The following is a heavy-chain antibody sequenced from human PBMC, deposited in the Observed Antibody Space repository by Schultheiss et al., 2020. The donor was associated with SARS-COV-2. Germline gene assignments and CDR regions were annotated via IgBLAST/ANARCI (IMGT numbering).Heavy chain of an antibody. J-gene: IGHJ5*01. V-gene: IGHV3-30*07. CDR2: ISFDGSDE. D-gene: IGHD5-18*01. CDR3: ARDRTAMTDS. Sequence: GGSLRLSCAASGSTFSSYSMHWVRQAPGKGLEWVAVISFDGSDEYYADSVKGRFTVSTDSAKNTLYLQMNSLRAEDTAVYYCARDRTAMTDSWGQGTLVTVSS. CDR1: GSTFSSYS.